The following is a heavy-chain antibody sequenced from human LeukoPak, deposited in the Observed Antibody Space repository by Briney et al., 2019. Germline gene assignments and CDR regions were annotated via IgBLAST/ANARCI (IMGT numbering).Heavy chain of an antibody. V-gene: IGHV3-7*01. CDR1: GFTFRTYW. CDR2: IKGDESAR. Sequence: GSLILSCATSGFTFRTYWMAWVRQAPGKGLEWVANIKGDESARHQADSVKGRFTISRDNAQNSVYLQMSSLRGEDTALYYCARDVGGSLDYWGQGTLVSVSS. J-gene: IGHJ4*02. D-gene: IGHD1-26*01. CDR3: ARDVGGSLDY.